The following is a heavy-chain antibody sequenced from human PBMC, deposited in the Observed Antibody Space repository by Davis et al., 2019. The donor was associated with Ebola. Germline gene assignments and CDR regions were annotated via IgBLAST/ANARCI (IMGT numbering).Heavy chain of an antibody. D-gene: IGHD3-3*01. Sequence: GGSLRLSCAASGFTFSSYSMNWVRQAPGKGLEWVSSISSSSSYIYYADSVKGRFTISRDNAKNSLYLQMNSLRAEDTAVYYCARDYSLSGSYDCWSGYCDYWGQGTLVTVSS. J-gene: IGHJ4*02. CDR3: ARDYSLSGSYDCWSGYCDY. CDR1: GFTFSSYS. V-gene: IGHV3-21*01. CDR2: ISSSSSYI.